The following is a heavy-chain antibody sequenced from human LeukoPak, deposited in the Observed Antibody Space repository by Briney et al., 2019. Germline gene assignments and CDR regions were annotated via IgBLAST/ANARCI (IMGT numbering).Heavy chain of an antibody. CDR3: ARVRKLRTRGVMDPLDY. J-gene: IGHJ4*02. V-gene: IGHV3-7*01. Sequence: PGGSLRLSCAASGFTFNYYWLTWVRQAPGKGLDWVANIQQDGSEKYYVDSVKGRFIISRDNAKSSLYLQMNSLRAEDTAVYYCARVRKLRTRGVMDPLDYWGQGTLVTVSS. D-gene: IGHD3-10*01. CDR2: IQQDGSEK. CDR1: GFTFNYYW.